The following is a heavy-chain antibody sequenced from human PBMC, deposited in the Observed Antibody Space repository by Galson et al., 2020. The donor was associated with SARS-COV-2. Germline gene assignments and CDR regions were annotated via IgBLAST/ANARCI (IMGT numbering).Heavy chain of an antibody. CDR3: ASSGYSSSWYHYFDY. V-gene: IGHV3-30-3*01. J-gene: IGHJ4*02. CDR2: ISYDGSNK. D-gene: IGHD6-13*01. CDR1: GFTFSSYA. Sequence: GGSLRLSCAASGFTFSSYAMHWVRQAPGKGLEWVAVISYDGSNKYYADSVKGRFTISRDNSKNTLYLQMNSLRAEDTAVYYCASSGYSSSWYHYFDYWGQGTLVTVSS.